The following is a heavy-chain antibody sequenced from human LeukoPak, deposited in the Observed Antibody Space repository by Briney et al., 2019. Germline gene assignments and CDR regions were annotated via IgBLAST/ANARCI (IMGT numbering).Heavy chain of an antibody. CDR3: ARGGQYSSGWYVGYFDY. CDR2: ISYDGNNK. J-gene: IGHJ4*02. D-gene: IGHD6-19*01. V-gene: IGHV3-30*04. Sequence: GGSLRLSCAASGFTFSNYAINWVRQAPGKGLEWVAVISYDGNNKYCADSVKGRFTISRDNSKNTLYLQMNSLRAEDTAVYYCARGGQYSSGWYVGYFDYWGQGTLVTVSS. CDR1: GFTFSNYA.